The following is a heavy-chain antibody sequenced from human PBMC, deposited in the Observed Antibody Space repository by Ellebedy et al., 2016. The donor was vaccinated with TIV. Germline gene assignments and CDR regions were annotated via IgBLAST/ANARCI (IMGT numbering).Heavy chain of an antibody. CDR2: IKSDGSKR. J-gene: IGHJ3*01. CDR3: ARDPGYGAFDV. Sequence: GGSLRLXXAASGFTFSHYWMSWVRQVPGKEPEEVTQIKSDGSKRSYVDSVRGRFTISRDNVQNSLYLQMNFLRAEDTAVYFCARDPGYGAFDVWGQGTTVIVSS. D-gene: IGHD5-18*01. CDR1: GFTFSHYW. V-gene: IGHV3-7*01.